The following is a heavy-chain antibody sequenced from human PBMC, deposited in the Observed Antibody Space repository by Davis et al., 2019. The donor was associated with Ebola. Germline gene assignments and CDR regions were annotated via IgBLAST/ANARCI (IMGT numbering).Heavy chain of an antibody. Sequence: SETLSLTCTVSGGSISSGDYYRSWTRQPPGKRLERIGYIYYSGSTYYNPSLKSRVTISVDTSKNQFSLKLSPVAAADTAVYYCARVGSKQGLDPWGQGTLVTVSS. CDR2: IYYSGST. V-gene: IGHV4-30-4*01. D-gene: IGHD6-13*01. J-gene: IGHJ5*02. CDR3: ARVGSKQGLDP. CDR1: GGSISSGDYY.